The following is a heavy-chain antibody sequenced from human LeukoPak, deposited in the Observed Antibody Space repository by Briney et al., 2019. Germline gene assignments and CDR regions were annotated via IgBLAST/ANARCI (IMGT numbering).Heavy chain of an antibody. J-gene: IGHJ3*02. CDR1: GYTFTTYY. V-gene: IGHV1-46*01. D-gene: IGHD2-15*01. CDR3: ARSEGRSSFTFDI. CDR2: INPSGGTT. Sequence: GASVKVSCKTSGYTFTTYYMHWVRQAPGQGLEWMGIINPSGGTTNYAQKFQGRVTMTRDTSISTAYMELTRLRSDDTAVYYCARSEGRSSFTFDIWGQGTMVTVSS.